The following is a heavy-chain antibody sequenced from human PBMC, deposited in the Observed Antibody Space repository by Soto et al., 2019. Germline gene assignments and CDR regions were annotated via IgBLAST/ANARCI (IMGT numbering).Heavy chain of an antibody. CDR3: ARHTLTVRSGFDN. Sequence: QVQLQESGPGLVKPSETLSLTCPVSGGSISTYYWDWLRQSPEKGLEWIGYTHYSGNTNYHPSLRGRVTISLDTSRNQFSLILSAVTAADTAIYYCARHTLTVRSGFDNWGQGALVTVSS. J-gene: IGHJ4*02. D-gene: IGHD4-17*01. CDR1: GGSISTYY. V-gene: IGHV4-59*12. CDR2: THYSGNT.